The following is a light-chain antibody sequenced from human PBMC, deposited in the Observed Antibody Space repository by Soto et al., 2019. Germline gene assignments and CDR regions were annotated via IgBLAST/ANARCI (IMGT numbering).Light chain of an antibody. CDR1: QSVSSSY. CDR2: GAS. V-gene: IGKV3-20*01. CDR3: QQYGSSLYT. J-gene: IGKJ2*01. Sequence: EIVLTQSPGTLSLSPGERATLSCRASQSVSSSYLAWYQQNTGQAPSILIYGASSRATGIPDRFNGSGSGTDFTLTISRLEPEDFAVYYCQQYGSSLYTFGQGTKLEIK.